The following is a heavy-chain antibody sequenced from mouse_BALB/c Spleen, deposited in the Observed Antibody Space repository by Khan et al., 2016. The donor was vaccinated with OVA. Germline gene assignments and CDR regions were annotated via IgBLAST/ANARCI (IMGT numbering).Heavy chain of an antibody. V-gene: IGHV5-6*01. CDR2: ISSGGDYT. Sequence: EVQLVESGGDLVEPGGSLKLSCAASGFTFSSYSMSWVRQTPDKRLEWVATISSGGDYTYYPDIVKGRFTISRDNAKNTLYLQMSSLKSEDTAMYYCASHLTGSFAYWGQGTLCAVSA. CDR3: ASHLTGSFAY. D-gene: IGHD4-1*01. CDR1: GFTFSSYS. J-gene: IGHJ3*01.